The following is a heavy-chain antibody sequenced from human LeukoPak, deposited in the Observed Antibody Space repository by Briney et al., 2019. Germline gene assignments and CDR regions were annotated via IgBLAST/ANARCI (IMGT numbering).Heavy chain of an antibody. CDR3: ARDGGIAAAYFDY. J-gene: IGHJ4*02. V-gene: IGHV1-69*05. D-gene: IGHD6-13*01. Sequence: SVKVSCKASGGTFSSYAISWVRQAPGQGIEWMGGIIPIFGTANYAQKFQGRVTITTDESTSTAYMELSSLRSEDTAVYYCARDGGIAAAYFDYWGQGTLVTVSS. CDR1: GGTFSSYA. CDR2: IIPIFGTA.